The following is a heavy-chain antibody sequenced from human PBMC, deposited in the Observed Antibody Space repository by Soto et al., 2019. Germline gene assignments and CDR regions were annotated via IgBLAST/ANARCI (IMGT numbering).Heavy chain of an antibody. CDR3: ARAYSGRLPRQANYYHALDV. Sequence: SWEACGYTLSSYASRWVRQGSGKGLEWVSTIGAARDPYYTGSVKGRFTISREKARNAMFLQMNSGTAGDTAVYYCARAYSGRLPRQANYYHALDVRGQPT. V-gene: IGHV3-13*05. D-gene: IGHD2-15*01. J-gene: IGHJ6*02. CDR2: IGAARDP. CDR1: GYTLSSYA.